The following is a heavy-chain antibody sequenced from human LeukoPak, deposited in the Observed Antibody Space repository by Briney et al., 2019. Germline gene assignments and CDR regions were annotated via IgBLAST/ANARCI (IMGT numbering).Heavy chain of an antibody. Sequence: ASVKVSCKASGYTFTSYGISWVRQAPGQGLEWMGCISAYNGNTNYAQKLQGRVTMTTDTSTSTAYMELRSLRSDDTAVYYCAREQPITMVRGVIIEANWFDPWGQGTLVTVSS. J-gene: IGHJ5*02. CDR2: ISAYNGNT. CDR3: AREQPITMVRGVIIEANWFDP. D-gene: IGHD3-10*01. CDR1: GYTFTSYG. V-gene: IGHV1-18*01.